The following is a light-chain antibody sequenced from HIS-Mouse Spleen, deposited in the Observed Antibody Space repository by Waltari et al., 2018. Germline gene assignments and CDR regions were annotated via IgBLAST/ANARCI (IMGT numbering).Light chain of an antibody. CDR2: QDS. V-gene: IGLV3-1*01. CDR1: KLGDKY. J-gene: IGLJ2*01. CDR3: QAWDSSYSV. Sequence: SYELTQPPSVSVSPGQTASITCPGDKLGDKYACWYQQKPGTSPVLVIYQDSKRPSGIPERFSGSNSGNTATLTISGTQAMDEADYYCQAWDSSYSVFGGGTKLTVL.